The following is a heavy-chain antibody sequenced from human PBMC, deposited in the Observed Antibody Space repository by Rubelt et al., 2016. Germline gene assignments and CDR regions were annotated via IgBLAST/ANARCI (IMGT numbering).Heavy chain of an antibody. V-gene: IGHV4-39*01. J-gene: IGHJ4*02. CDR1: GGSISSSSYY. CDR3: ARHYYDSSGYYLEGFDY. Sequence: QLQLQESGPGLVKPSETLSLTCTVSGGSISSSSYYWGWIRQPPGKGLEWIGSISYSGSIYYNPSLKSRLTISVDTSKNQFSLKLSSVTDADTAVYYCARHYYDSSGYYLEGFDYWGQGTLVTVSS. CDR2: ISYSGSI. D-gene: IGHD3-22*01.